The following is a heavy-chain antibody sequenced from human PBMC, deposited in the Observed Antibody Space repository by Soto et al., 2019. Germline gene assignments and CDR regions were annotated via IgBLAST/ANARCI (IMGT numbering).Heavy chain of an antibody. J-gene: IGHJ4*02. Sequence: QVQLVESGGGLVKPGGSLRLSCAASGFTFSDDYMSWIRQAPGKGLEWVSYISSSSSYTNYADSVKGRFTISRDNAKNSLNLQMNSLRAEDTAVYYCARDRGSGSLDYWGQGTLVTVSS. V-gene: IGHV3-11*06. D-gene: IGHD6-19*01. CDR3: ARDRGSGSLDY. CDR2: ISSSSSYT. CDR1: GFTFSDDY.